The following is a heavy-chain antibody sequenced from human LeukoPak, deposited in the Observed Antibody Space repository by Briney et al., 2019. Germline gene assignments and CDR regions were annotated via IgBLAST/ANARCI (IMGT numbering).Heavy chain of an antibody. J-gene: IGHJ4*02. CDR1: GYTFTGYY. CDR3: ARIGPPLGAETGTTWA. CDR2: ISPNSGAT. D-gene: IGHD1-7*01. V-gene: IGHV1-2*02. Sequence: ASVKVSCRASGYTFTGYYMHWVRQAPGQGLEWMGWISPNSGATHYAQKFQGRVTMTRDTSLSTAYMELSGLRSDDTAVYYCARIGPPLGAETGTTWAWGQGTLVTVSS.